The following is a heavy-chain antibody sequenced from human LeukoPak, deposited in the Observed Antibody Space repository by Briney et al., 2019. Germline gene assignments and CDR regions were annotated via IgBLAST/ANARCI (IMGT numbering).Heavy chain of an antibody. CDR3: ASQKGSYRKIDAFDI. CDR1: GGTFSSYA. J-gene: IGHJ3*02. V-gene: IGHV1-69*05. Sequence: GSSVKVSCKASGGTFSSYAISWVRQAPGQGLEWMGGIIPIFGTANYAQKFQGRVTITTDESTSTAYMELSSLRSEDTAVYYCASQKGSYRKIDAFDIWGQGTMVTVSS. D-gene: IGHD1-14*01. CDR2: IIPIFGTA.